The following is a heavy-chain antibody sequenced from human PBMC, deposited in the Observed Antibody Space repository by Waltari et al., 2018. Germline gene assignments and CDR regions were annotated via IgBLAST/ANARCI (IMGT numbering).Heavy chain of an antibody. Sequence: EVQLLESGGGLVQPGGSLRLSCAASGFTVSSYALSGVRQAPGKGLEWVSAISGSGGSTYYADSVKGRFTISRDNSKNTLYLQMNSLRAEDTAVYYCARGVAMNDDYWGQGTLVTVSS. D-gene: IGHD5-12*01. J-gene: IGHJ4*02. V-gene: IGHV3-23*01. CDR1: GFTVSSYA. CDR2: ISGSGGST. CDR3: ARGVAMNDDY.